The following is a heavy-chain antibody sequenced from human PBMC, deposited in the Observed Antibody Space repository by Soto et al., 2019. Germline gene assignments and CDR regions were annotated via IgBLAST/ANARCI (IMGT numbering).Heavy chain of an antibody. CDR3: ARDGQLGDLDY. J-gene: IGHJ4*02. CDR2: IIPIFGTA. CDR1: GGTFSSYA. V-gene: IGHV1-69*12. Sequence: QVQLVQSGAEVKKPGSSVKVSCKASGGTFSSYAISWVRQAPGQGLEWMGGIIPIFGTANYAQKFQGRVTNPAGETTSTASMELSSLRSEVTAVYYCARDGQLGDLDYWGQGTLVTVSS. D-gene: IGHD6-6*01.